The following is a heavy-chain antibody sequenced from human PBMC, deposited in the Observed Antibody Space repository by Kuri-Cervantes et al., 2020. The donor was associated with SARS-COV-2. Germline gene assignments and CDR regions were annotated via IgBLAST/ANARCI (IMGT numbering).Heavy chain of an antibody. J-gene: IGHJ4*02. V-gene: IGHV4-59*12. D-gene: IGHD7-27*01. CDR3: AMRSGDFDY. CDR1: GGSISSYY. CDR2: IYYSGST. Sequence: SETLPLTCTVSGGSISSYYWSWIRQPPGKGLEWIGYIYYSGSTNYNPSLKSRVTISVDTSKNQFSLKLSSVTAADTAVYYCAMRSGDFDYWGQGTLVTVSS.